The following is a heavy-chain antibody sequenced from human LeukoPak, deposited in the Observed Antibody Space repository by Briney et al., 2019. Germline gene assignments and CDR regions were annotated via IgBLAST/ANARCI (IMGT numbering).Heavy chain of an antibody. D-gene: IGHD3-22*01. CDR2: ISSNSGFK. V-gene: IGHV3-21*01. CDR3: ARVSVHLPPAYDSSGPTDY. CDR1: GFTFSRYT. Sequence: GGSLRLSCAASGFTFSRYTMNWVRQASGKGLEWVSSISSNSGFKKYADSVKGRFTISRDNAKNSLYLQMNSLRAEDTAVYYCARVSVHLPPAYDSSGPTDYWGQGTLVTVSS. J-gene: IGHJ4*02.